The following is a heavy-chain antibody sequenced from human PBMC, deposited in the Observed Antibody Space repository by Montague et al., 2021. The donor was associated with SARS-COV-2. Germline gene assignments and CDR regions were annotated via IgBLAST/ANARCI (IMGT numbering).Heavy chain of an antibody. V-gene: IGHV4-34*01. CDR2: IHHGGST. Sequence: SESLSLTYAVHGGSFSTYSWNWIRQPPGKGLEWIGEIHHGGSTNYNPSLKSRVTISADTSKNQFSLKLTSVAAADTAVYYCARLGDGVVPSPILGVGPYYSYYCMDVWGKGTTVTVSS. CDR3: ARLGDGVVPSPILGVGPYYSYYCMDV. CDR1: GGSFSTYS. J-gene: IGHJ6*03. D-gene: IGHD3-10*01.